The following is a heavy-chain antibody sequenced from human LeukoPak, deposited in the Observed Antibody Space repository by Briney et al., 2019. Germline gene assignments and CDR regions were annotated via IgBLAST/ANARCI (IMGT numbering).Heavy chain of an antibody. Sequence: GGSLRLSCAPSGFTFSNYWMSWVRQAPGKGLEWVANINQDGSEKYYVDSVKGRFTISRDNAKNSLYLQMNSLRAEDTAVYYCAKDIAARLDYYYYMDVWGKGTTVTVSS. CDR2: INQDGSEK. CDR1: GFTFSNYW. CDR3: AKDIAARLDYYYYMDV. V-gene: IGHV3-7*01. D-gene: IGHD6-6*01. J-gene: IGHJ6*03.